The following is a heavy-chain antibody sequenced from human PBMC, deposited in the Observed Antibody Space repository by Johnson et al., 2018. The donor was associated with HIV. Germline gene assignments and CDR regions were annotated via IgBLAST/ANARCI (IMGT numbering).Heavy chain of an antibody. CDR2: IYSGGGA. CDR1: GFTFSSNY. J-gene: IGHJ3*02. V-gene: IGHV3-66*01. CDR3: ARGRISMTAVDLRGGAFDI. Sequence: VQLVESGGGLVQPGGSLRLSCAASGFTFSSNYMSWVRQAPGKGLEWVSVIYSGGGAYYTDSVKGRFTISRDNSKNTLYLQMNSLRAEDTAVYYCARGRISMTAVDLRGGAFDIWGQGTLVTVSS. D-gene: IGHD3-22*01.